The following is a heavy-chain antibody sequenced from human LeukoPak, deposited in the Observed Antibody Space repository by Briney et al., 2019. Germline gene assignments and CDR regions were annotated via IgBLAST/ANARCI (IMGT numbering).Heavy chain of an antibody. CDR1: GFTFDDYA. Sequence: GGSLRLSCAASGFTFDDYAMHWVRQAPGKGLEWVSGISWNSGSIGYADSVKGRFTISRDNAKNSLYLQMNSLRAEDTAVYYCARVLGAAAVQLYFDYWGQGTLVTVSS. CDR3: ARVLGAAAVQLYFDY. J-gene: IGHJ4*02. CDR2: ISWNSGSI. V-gene: IGHV3-9*01. D-gene: IGHD6-13*01.